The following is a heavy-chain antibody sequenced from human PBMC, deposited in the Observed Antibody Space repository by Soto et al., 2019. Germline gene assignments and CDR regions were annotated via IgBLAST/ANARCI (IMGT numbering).Heavy chain of an antibody. D-gene: IGHD1-1*01. CDR3: ARAGVLLSDY. Sequence: ASVKVSCKAPGYTFTGYYMHWVRQAPGQGLEWMGWINPNSGGINYAQKFQGRVTMTRDTSISTAYMELSRLRSDDTAVYYCARAGVLLSDYWGQGTLVTVSS. V-gene: IGHV1-2*02. CDR1: GYTFTGYY. CDR2: INPNSGGI. J-gene: IGHJ4*02.